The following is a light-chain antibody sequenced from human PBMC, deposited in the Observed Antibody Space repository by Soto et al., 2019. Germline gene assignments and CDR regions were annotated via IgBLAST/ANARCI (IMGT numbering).Light chain of an antibody. J-gene: IGKJ5*01. CDR2: DAS. Sequence: DIQMAQSPSSLSASVGDRVTSSCQASQNINNYLNWYQQKPGRAPKLLIYDASNLEAGVPSRSRGSGSGTDFTITISRLQPEDIATYYCQQYENLPTFGQGTRLEIK. CDR3: QQYENLPT. V-gene: IGKV1-33*01. CDR1: QNINNY.